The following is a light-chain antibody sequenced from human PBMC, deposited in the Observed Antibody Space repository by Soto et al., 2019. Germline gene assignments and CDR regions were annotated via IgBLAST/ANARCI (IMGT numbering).Light chain of an antibody. J-gene: IGLJ2*01. Sequence: QSALTQPASVSGSPGQSITISCTATSSDVGAYNYVSWYQQYPGKAPKLMIYEVINRPSGVPNRFSGSKSGNTASLIISGLQAEDEADYYCSSYTSSSTLVFGGGTKVTVL. CDR1: SSDVGAYNY. V-gene: IGLV2-14*01. CDR3: SSYTSSSTLV. CDR2: EVI.